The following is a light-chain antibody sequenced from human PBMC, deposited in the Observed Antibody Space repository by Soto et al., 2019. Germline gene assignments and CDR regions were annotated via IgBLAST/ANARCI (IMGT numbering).Light chain of an antibody. J-gene: IGKJ4*01. CDR2: AAS. CDR3: QKYNSAPLT. V-gene: IGKV1-27*01. Sequence: DIRMTQSPSSLSASLGDRVTITCRASQCIGVYLAWFQQKPGNAPKLLIYAASTLQSGVPSRFSGSGSGTDFTLTVSSLQPEDVATYYCQKYNSAPLTFGGGTRVEIK. CDR1: QCIGVY.